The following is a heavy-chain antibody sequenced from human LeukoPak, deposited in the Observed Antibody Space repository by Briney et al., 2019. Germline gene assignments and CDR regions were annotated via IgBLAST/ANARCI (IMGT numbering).Heavy chain of an antibody. CDR1: GDSITRNY. J-gene: IGHJ4*02. Sequence: SETLSLTCTVSGDSITRNYWSRIRQPAGKGLEWIGRIYNSGNTNYSPSLESHVTMSTDTSKNQFSLKLTSVTAADTAVYYCARGSFDSSGYYVFDYWGQGTLVTVSS. CDR2: IYNSGNT. D-gene: IGHD3-22*01. CDR3: ARGSFDSSGYYVFDY. V-gene: IGHV4-4*07.